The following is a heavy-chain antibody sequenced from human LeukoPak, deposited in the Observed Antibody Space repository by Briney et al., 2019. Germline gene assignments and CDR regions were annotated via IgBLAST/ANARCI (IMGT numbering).Heavy chain of an antibody. V-gene: IGHV3-30*18. CDR2: ISYDGSNK. Sequence: GGSLRLSCAASGFTFRSYGMHWVRQAPGKGLEWVAFISYDGSNKYYADSVKGRFTISRDNSKNTLYLQMNSLRAEDTAVYYCAKMDYDFWSGYWNFDYWGQGTLVTVSS. CDR1: GFTFRSYG. J-gene: IGHJ4*02. D-gene: IGHD3-3*01. CDR3: AKMDYDFWSGYWNFDY.